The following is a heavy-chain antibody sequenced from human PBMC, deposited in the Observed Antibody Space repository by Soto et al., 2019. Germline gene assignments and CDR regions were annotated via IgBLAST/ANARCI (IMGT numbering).Heavy chain of an antibody. V-gene: IGHV1-2*04. CDR2: INPNSGDT. Sequence: ASVKVSCKASGYIFTGYYMHWVRQAPGQGLEWMGWINPNSGDTNYTQKFQGWVTMTRDTSISTAYMELSRLRSDDTAVYYCATSRISIAVAGETEYYFDYWGQGTPVT. D-gene: IGHD6-19*01. J-gene: IGHJ4*02. CDR1: GYIFTGYY. CDR3: ATSRISIAVAGETEYYFDY.